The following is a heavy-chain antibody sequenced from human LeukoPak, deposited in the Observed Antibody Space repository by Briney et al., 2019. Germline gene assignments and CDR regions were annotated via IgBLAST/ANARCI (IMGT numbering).Heavy chain of an antibody. D-gene: IGHD3-22*01. J-gene: IGHJ3*02. Sequence: PGRSLRLSCVTSGFIFSKFGIHWVRQAPGKGLGWVAVISYDGTKKYYADSVKGRFTISRDNSKNTLYLQMESLRVEDTAVYYCAKESRDFYETSGYPDAFDIWGQGTRVTVSS. CDR2: ISYDGTKK. CDR1: GFIFSKFG. CDR3: AKESRDFYETSGYPDAFDI. V-gene: IGHV3-33*06.